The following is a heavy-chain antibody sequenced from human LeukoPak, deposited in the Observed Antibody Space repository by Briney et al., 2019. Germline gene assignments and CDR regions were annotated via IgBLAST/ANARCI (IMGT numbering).Heavy chain of an antibody. V-gene: IGHV3-66*01. D-gene: IGHD5-18*01. Sequence: PGGSLRLSCAASGFTVSSDYMSWVRQAPGKGLAWVSVLYSGGNTYYADSVNGRFTISRDNSKNMLFLQMNSLRAEDTAVYYCARVGRGDTYGYVDYWGQGTLVTVSS. J-gene: IGHJ4*02. CDR1: GFTVSSDY. CDR3: ARVGRGDTYGYVDY. CDR2: LYSGGNT.